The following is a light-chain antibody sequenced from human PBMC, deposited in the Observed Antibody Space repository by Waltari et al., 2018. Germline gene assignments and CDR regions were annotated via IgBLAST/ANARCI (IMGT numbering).Light chain of an antibody. CDR2: KAS. V-gene: IGKV1-5*03. CDR1: QSISSW. Sequence: DIQMTQSPSTLSASVGDRVTSTCRASQSISSWLAWCQQKPGKAPKLLIYKASSLESAVTSRFSRSRSTTECTLTISSLQPDDFATYYCQQYNSYWTFRQGTKVEI. CDR3: QQYNSYWT. J-gene: IGKJ1*01.